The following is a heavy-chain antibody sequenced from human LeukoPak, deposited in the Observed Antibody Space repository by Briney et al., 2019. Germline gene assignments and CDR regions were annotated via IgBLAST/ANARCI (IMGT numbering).Heavy chain of an antibody. CDR3: ARAARRDYNY. CDR2: INHSGST. V-gene: IGHV4-34*01. D-gene: IGHD3-16*01. J-gene: IGHJ4*02. CDR1: GGSISSYY. Sequence: SETLSLTCTVSGGSISSYYWSWIRQPPGKGLEWIGEINHSGSTNYNPSLKSRVTISVDTSKNQFSLKLSSVTAADTAVYYCARAARRDYNYWGQGTLVTVSS.